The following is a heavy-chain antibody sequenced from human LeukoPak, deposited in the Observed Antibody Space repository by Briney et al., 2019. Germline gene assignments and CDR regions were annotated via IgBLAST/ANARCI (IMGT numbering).Heavy chain of an antibody. CDR2: IKQDGSEK. V-gene: IGHV3-7*03. D-gene: IGHD6-13*01. CDR3: ARAEPPGIAAAVNN. J-gene: IGHJ4*02. Sequence: GGSLRLSCAASGFTFSSYWMSWVRQAPGKGLEWVANIKQDGSEKYYVDSVKGRFTISRDNAKNSLYLQMNSLRAEDTAVYYCARAEPPGIAAAVNNWGQGTLVTVSS. CDR1: GFTFSSYW.